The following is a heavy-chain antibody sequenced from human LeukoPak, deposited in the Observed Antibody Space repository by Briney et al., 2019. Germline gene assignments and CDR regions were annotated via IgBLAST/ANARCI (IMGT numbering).Heavy chain of an antibody. CDR2: ISGSGENT. CDR3: AKGSVNYDILTGSYFDY. D-gene: IGHD3-9*01. CDR1: GFTFNTYA. V-gene: IGHV3-23*01. J-gene: IGHJ4*02. Sequence: GGSLRLSCAASGFTFNTYAMNWVRQAPGKGLEWVSSISGSGENTYYADSVTGRFTISRDNSKNTLSLQMNSLRAEDTAVYYCAKGSVNYDILTGSYFDYWGQGTLVTVSS.